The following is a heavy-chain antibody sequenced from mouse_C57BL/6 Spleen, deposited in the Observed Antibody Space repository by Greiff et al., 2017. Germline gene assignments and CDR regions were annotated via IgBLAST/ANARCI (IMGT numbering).Heavy chain of an antibody. CDR3: TRASNRYFDY. D-gene: IGHD2-5*01. J-gene: IGHJ2*01. V-gene: IGHV1-15*01. CDR2: IDPETGGT. CDR1: GYTFTDYE. Sequence: QVQLKESGAELVRPGASVTLSCKASGYTFTDYEMHWVKQTPVHGLEWIGAIDPETGGTAYNQKFKGKAILTADKSSSAAYMELRSLTSEDSADYYSTRASNRYFDYWGQGTTLTVSS.